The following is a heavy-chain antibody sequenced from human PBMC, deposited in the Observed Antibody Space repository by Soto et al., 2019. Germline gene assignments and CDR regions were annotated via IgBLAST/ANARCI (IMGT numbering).Heavy chain of an antibody. Sequence: QSGGSLRLSCAASGFTFSSYGMHWVRQAPGKGLEWVAVISYDGSNKYYADSVKGRFTISRDNSKNTLYLQMNSLRAEDTAVYYCAKERVATTQSLLCYCYYCKLFWCPATTVSV. CDR2: ISYDGSNK. D-gene: IGHD5-12*01. CDR3: AKERVATTQSLLCYCYYCKLF. CDR1: GFTFSSYG. V-gene: IGHV3-30*18. J-gene: IGHJ6*02.